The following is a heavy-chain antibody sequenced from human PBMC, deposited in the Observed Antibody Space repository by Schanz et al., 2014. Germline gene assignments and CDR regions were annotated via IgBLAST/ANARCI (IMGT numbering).Heavy chain of an antibody. CDR1: GFTFSNYA. D-gene: IGHD3-10*01. Sequence: EVQLVESGGGLVQPGGSLRLSCAASGFTFSNYAMHWVRQALGKGLEYVSAISANGGSTYHAPSVQGRFTMSRDNSKNTLYLQMGSLRAEDMAVYYCAVLGGFGELPLDYRGQGTLVTVSS. V-gene: IGHV3-64*01. CDR3: AVLGGFGELPLDY. CDR2: ISANGGST. J-gene: IGHJ4*02.